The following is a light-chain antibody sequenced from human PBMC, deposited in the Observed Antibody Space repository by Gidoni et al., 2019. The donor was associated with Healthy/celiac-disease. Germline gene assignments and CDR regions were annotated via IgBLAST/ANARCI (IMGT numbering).Light chain of an antibody. J-gene: IGKJ1*01. CDR3: QQYGFTT. CDR2: GAS. Sequence: EIVLTQSPGTLSLSPGERATLSCRASQSVSSSYLAWYQQKPGQAPRLLIYGASSRATGIPDRFSGSVSGTDFPLTISRLEPEDFAVYYCQQYGFTTFGQGTKVEIK. V-gene: IGKV3-20*01. CDR1: QSVSSSY.